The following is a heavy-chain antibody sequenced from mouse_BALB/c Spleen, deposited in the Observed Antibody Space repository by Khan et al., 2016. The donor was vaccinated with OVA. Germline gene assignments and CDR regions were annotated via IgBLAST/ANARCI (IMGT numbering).Heavy chain of an antibody. CDR3: ARRYYYGHWYFDV. CDR1: GYSITRDYA. CDR2: ISYSGRA. J-gene: IGHJ1*01. V-gene: IGHV3-2*02. D-gene: IGHD1-1*01. Sequence: EVQLLESGPGLVKPSQSLSLTCTVTGYSITRDYAWNWIRQFPGNKLEWMGYISYSGRANYNPSLKSRISITRDTSENQFFLQLNSVTTEDSATYYCARRYYYGHWYFDVWGAGTTVTVSS.